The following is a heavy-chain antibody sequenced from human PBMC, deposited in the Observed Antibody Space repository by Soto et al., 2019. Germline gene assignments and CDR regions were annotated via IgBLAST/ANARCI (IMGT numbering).Heavy chain of an antibody. CDR1: GGSISSGGYY. V-gene: IGHV4-31*01. D-gene: IGHD1-20*01. J-gene: IGHJ5*02. CDR3: ARVGGIHWLDP. CDR2: IYYSGST. Sequence: QVQLQESGPGLVKPSQTLSLTCTVSGGSISSGGYYWSWIRQHPGKGLEWIGYIYYSGSTYYNPSRQSPVTISVDTSENQFSLKLSSVTAAATAVCCCARVGGIHWLDPWGQGPLVTVSA.